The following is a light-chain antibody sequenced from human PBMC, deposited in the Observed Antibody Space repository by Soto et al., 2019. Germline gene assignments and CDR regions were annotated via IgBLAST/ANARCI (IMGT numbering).Light chain of an antibody. V-gene: IGKV3-20*01. Sequence: EIVLTQSPGTRSLSPGERATLSGRVSQSVSNSYLAWYQQKPGQAPRLLIYGASSRATGIPDRFSGSGSGTDFTLTISRLEPEDFAVYYCQQFGRSTRTFGQGTKLEIK. CDR2: GAS. J-gene: IGKJ2*01. CDR3: QQFGRSTRT. CDR1: QSVSNSY.